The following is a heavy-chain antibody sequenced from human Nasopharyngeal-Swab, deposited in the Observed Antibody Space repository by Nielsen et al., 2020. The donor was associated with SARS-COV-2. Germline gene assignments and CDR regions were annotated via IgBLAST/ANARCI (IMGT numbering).Heavy chain of an antibody. J-gene: IGHJ4*02. V-gene: IGHV3-23*01. CDR2: ISGSGGST. Sequence: GGSLRLSCAASGFTFSDYYMSWIRQAPGKGLEWVSAISGSGGSTYYAASVKGRFTISRDNSKNTLYLQMNSLRAEDTAVYYCAKDPFTMIVGGDYWGQGTLVTVSS. D-gene: IGHD3-22*01. CDR3: AKDPFTMIVGGDY. CDR1: GFTFSDYY.